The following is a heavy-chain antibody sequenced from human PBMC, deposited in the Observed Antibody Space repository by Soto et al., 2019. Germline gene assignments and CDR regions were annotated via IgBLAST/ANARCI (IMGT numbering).Heavy chain of an antibody. CDR3: ARADVRDAYIGD. J-gene: IGHJ4*02. D-gene: IGHD3-3*01. CDR2: IKQDGSAK. V-gene: IGHV3-7*01. Sequence: EVQLVESGGGLVQPGGSLRLSCAASGFTFTSYWMSWVRQAPGKGLEWVANIKQDGSAKNYVDSVKGRFTILRDNAKNSLYLQMNSLRAEDTAVYYCARADVRDAYIGDWGQGTLVTVSS. CDR1: GFTFTSYW.